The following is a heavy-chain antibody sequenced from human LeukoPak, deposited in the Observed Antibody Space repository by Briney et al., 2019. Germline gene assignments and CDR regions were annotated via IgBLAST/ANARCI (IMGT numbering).Heavy chain of an antibody. V-gene: IGHV4-59*11. D-gene: IGHD4-17*01. J-gene: IGHJ3*02. Sequence: SETLSLTCAVSDDSFSSHYWTWIRQPPGKGLEWIGYISYIGSTNYNPSLKSRVTISIDTSRNQFSLRLSSVTAADTAVYYCARDLVTATKGFDIWGQGTMVSVSS. CDR3: ARDLVTATKGFDI. CDR1: DDSFSSHY. CDR2: ISYIGST.